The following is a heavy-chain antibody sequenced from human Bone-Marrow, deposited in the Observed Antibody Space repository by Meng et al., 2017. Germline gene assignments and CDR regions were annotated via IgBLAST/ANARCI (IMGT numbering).Heavy chain of an antibody. CDR2: INPKSGDT. J-gene: IGHJ4*02. CDR3: ATVRLAYCGGDCYSRFVY. CDR1: GYTFPDYW. D-gene: IGHD2-21*02. Sequence: ASVKVSCKASGYTFPDYWLHWARRAPGQGLEWMGRINPKSGDTHYAQRFQGRVTMTGDTSISTAYMELSGLRSDDTAVYYCATVRLAYCGGDCYSRFVYWGQGNQV. V-gene: IGHV1-2*06.